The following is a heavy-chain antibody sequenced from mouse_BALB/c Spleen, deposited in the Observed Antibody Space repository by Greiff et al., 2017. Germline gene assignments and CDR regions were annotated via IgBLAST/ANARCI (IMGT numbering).Heavy chain of an antibody. Sequence: DVMLVESGGGLVKPGGSLKLSCAASGFTFSDYYMYWVRQTPEKRLEWVATISDGGSYTYYPDSVKGRFTISRDNAKNNLYLQMSSLKSEDTAMYYCARGRGNYAMDYWGQGTSVTVSS. J-gene: IGHJ4*01. CDR3: ARGRGNYAMDY. CDR1: GFTFSDYY. V-gene: IGHV5-4*02. CDR2: ISDGGSYT.